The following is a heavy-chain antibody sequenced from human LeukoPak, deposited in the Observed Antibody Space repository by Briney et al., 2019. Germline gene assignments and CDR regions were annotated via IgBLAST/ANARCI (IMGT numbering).Heavy chain of an antibody. CDR1: GYTFTSYD. V-gene: IGHV1-8*01. Sequence: GASVKVSCKASGYTFTSYDINWVRQATGQGLEWMGWMNPNSGNTGYAQKFQGRVTMTRNTSISTAYMELSSLRSEDTAVYYCARVSGVRGVISLPYWGQGTLVTVSS. CDR2: MNPNSGNT. CDR3: ARVSGVRGVISLPY. D-gene: IGHD3-10*01. J-gene: IGHJ4*02.